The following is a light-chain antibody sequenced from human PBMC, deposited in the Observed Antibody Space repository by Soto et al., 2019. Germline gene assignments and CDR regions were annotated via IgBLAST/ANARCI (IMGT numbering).Light chain of an antibody. J-gene: IGLJ3*02. CDR3: SSWADRLTGPRV. V-gene: IGLV1-47*01. CDR1: SSNIGSNY. CDR2: RNN. Sequence: QSVLTQPPSASGTPGQRVTLSCSGSSSNIGSNYVYWYQQLPGTAPKLLIYRNNQRPSGVPDRFCGSKSGTSASLAISGLRSEDKVLYFCSSWADRLTGPRVFGGGTRLTVL.